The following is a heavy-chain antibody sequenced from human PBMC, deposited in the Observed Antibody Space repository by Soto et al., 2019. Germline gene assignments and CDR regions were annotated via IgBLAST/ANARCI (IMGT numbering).Heavy chain of an antibody. D-gene: IGHD3-16*01. V-gene: IGHV2-26*01. CDR3: ARGVEMITFGGVIIAD. Sequence: QVTLKESGPVLVKPTETLTLTCTVSGFSLSNAQMGVSWIRQPPGKALEWLAHIFWNDKKSYRTSLKSRLIISKDTSTSQVVLTMTNMDPVDTATYFCARGVEMITFGGVIIADWGQGTLVTVSS. CDR1: GFSLSNAQMG. J-gene: IGHJ4*02. CDR2: IFWNDKK.